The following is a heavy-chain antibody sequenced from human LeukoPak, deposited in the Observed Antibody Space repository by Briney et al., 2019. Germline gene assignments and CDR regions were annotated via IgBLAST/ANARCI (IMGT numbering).Heavy chain of an antibody. CDR2: INIDGSST. D-gene: IGHD6-13*01. CDR1: GFTFSSYW. CDR3: ARASDQQLVSPRY. J-gene: IGHJ4*02. V-gene: IGHV3-74*01. Sequence: PGGSLRLSCAASGFTFSSYWMHGVRQAPGKGLVWVSRINIDGSSTTYADSVEGRFTISRDNAKNTLFLQMNSLRTQDTAVYYCARASDQQLVSPRYWGQGTLVTVSS.